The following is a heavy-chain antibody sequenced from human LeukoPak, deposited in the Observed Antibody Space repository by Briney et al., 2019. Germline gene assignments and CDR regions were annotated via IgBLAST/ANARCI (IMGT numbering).Heavy chain of an antibody. D-gene: IGHD3-22*01. CDR2: IYTSGST. Sequence: SETLSLTCTVSGGSISSGSYYWSWIRQPAGKGLEWIGRIYTSGSTNCNPSLKSRVTISVDTSKNQFSLKLSSVTAADTAVYYCASEFTYDSSGYRPDAFDIWGQGTMVTVSS. J-gene: IGHJ3*02. CDR3: ASEFTYDSSGYRPDAFDI. V-gene: IGHV4-61*02. CDR1: GGSISSGSYY.